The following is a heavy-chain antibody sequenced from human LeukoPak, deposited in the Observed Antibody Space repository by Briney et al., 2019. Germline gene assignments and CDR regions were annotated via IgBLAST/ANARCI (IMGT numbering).Heavy chain of an antibody. Sequence: PSETLSLTCTVSGGSISNYYWSWIRQPAGQGLESIGRIYSSGNTNYNPSLKSRVTMSVDTSKNQFSLKLSSVTAADTAVYYCARDPYSSGLRNNWFDPWGQGTLVTVSS. V-gene: IGHV4-4*07. D-gene: IGHD6-19*01. CDR2: IYSSGNT. CDR3: ARDPYSSGLRNNWFDP. J-gene: IGHJ5*02. CDR1: GGSISNYY.